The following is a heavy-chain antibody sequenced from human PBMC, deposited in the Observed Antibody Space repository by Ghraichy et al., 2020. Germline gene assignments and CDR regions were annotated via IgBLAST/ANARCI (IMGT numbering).Heavy chain of an antibody. CDR1: GGSFSGYY. D-gene: IGHD5-24*01. CDR3: ARVCRRRWLLLSPWYFDL. CDR2: INHSGST. Sequence: SETLSLTCAVYGGSFSGYYWSWIRQPPGKGLEWIGEINHSGSTNYNPSLKSRVTISVDTSKNQFSLKLSSVTAADTAVYYCARVCRRRWLLLSPWYFDLWGRGTLVTVSS. V-gene: IGHV4-34*01. J-gene: IGHJ2*01.